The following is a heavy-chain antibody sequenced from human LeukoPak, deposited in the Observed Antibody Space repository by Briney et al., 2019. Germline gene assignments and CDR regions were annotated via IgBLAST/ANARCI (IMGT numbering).Heavy chain of an antibody. D-gene: IGHD3-10*01. CDR1: GGSISSYY. Sequence: PSETLSLTCTVSGGSISSYYWSWIRQPPGKGLEWIGYIYYSGSTNYNPSLKSRVTISVDTSKNQFSLKLSSVTAADTAVYYCASSSITMVRGVIKLDWYFDLWGRGTLVTVSS. CDR3: ASSSITMVRGVIKLDWYFDL. V-gene: IGHV4-59*08. CDR2: IYYSGST. J-gene: IGHJ2*01.